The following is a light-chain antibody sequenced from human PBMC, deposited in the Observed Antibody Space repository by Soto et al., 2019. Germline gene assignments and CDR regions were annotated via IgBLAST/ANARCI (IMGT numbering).Light chain of an antibody. CDR3: SSYTTSSSYV. J-gene: IGLJ1*01. CDR2: DVT. V-gene: IGLV2-14*01. CDR1: SSDVGGYIY. Sequence: QSALTQPASVSGSPRQSITISCTETSSDVGGYIYVSWYQQHPGKAPKLMIYDVTSRPSGVSYRFSGSKSGNTASLTISGLQAEDEADYYCSSYTTSSSYVFGTGTKLTVL.